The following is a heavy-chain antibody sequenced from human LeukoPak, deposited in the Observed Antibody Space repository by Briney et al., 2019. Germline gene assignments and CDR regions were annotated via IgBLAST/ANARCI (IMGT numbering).Heavy chain of an antibody. Sequence: GESLKISCKGSGYSFTSYWIGWVRQMPGKGLEWMGIIYPGDSDTRYSPSFQGQVTISADKSINTAYLQRNNLKASDTAIYYCARSRDWNYDYWGQGTLVTVSS. D-gene: IGHD1-7*01. CDR3: ARSRDWNYDY. CDR1: GYSFTSYW. J-gene: IGHJ4*02. CDR2: IYPGDSDT. V-gene: IGHV5-51*01.